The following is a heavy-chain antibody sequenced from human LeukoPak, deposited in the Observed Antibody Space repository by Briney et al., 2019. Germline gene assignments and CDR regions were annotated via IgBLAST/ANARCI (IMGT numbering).Heavy chain of an antibody. J-gene: IGHJ4*02. CDR2: IYTSGST. V-gene: IGHV4-4*07. CDR1: GGSISSYY. D-gene: IGHD6-13*01. Sequence: PSETLSLTCTVSGGSISSYYWSWIRQPAGKGLEWIGRIYTSGSTNYNPSLKSRVTISVDTSKNQFSLKLSSVTAADTAVYYCARDHSSSWNYYFDYWGQGTLVTVSS. CDR3: ARDHSSSWNYYFDY.